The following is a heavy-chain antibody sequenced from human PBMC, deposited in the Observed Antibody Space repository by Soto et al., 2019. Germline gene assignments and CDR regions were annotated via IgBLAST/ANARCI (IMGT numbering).Heavy chain of an antibody. CDR1: GGSISSSSYY. D-gene: IGHD3-10*01. Sequence: SETLSLTCTVSGGSISSSSYYWGWIRQPPGKGLEWIGSIYYSGSTYYNPSLKSRVTISVDTSKNQFSLKLSSVTAADTAVYYCARLLLWFGELPIPDFDYWGQGTLVTVSS. V-gene: IGHV4-39*01. CDR2: IYYSGST. J-gene: IGHJ4*02. CDR3: ARLLLWFGELPIPDFDY.